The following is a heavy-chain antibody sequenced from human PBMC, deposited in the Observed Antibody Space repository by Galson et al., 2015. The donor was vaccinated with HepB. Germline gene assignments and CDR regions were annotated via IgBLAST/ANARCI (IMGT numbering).Heavy chain of an antibody. J-gene: IGHJ4*02. D-gene: IGHD1-7*01. CDR1: GFTFSSYG. CDR3: AKGGLGTRFDNFDY. CDR2: IWYDGSNK. Sequence: SLRLSCAASGFTFSSYGMHWVRQAPGKGLEWVAVIWYDGSNKYYADSVKGRFTISRDNSKNTLYLQMNSLRAEDTAVYYCAKGGLGTRFDNFDYWGQGTLVTVSS. V-gene: IGHV3-33*06.